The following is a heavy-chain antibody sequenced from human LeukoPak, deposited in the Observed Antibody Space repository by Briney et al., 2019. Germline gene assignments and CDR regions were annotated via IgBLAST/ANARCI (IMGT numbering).Heavy chain of an antibody. CDR2: IWYDGSNK. Sequence: GRSLRLSCVASGFTFSSYGMHWVRQAPGKGLEWVAVIWYDGSNKYYADSVKGRFTISRDNSKNTLYLQMNSLRAEDTAVYYRARGEDREGAIDYWGQGTLVTVSS. D-gene: IGHD1-26*01. V-gene: IGHV3-33*01. CDR1: GFTFSSYG. J-gene: IGHJ4*02. CDR3: ARGEDREGAIDY.